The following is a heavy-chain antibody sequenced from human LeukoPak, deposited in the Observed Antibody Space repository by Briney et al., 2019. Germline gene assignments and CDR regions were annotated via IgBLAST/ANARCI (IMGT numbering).Heavy chain of an antibody. Sequence: SETLSLTCTVSGGSISSYYWRWIRQPPGKGLEWIGYIYYSGSTNYNPSLTSRGTISVYTSKIQFSLKLSSVTAADTAVYYCARQGYHFWSGYANFDYWGQGTLITVYS. CDR1: GGSISSYY. CDR3: ARQGYHFWSGYANFDY. J-gene: IGHJ4*02. V-gene: IGHV4-59*08. D-gene: IGHD3-3*01. CDR2: IYYSGST.